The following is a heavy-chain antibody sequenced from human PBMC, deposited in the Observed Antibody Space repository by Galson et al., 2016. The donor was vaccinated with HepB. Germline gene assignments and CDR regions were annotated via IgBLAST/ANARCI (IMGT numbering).Heavy chain of an antibody. CDR3: ARDDSGGWYGFHYGMDV. J-gene: IGHJ6*02. CDR2: IYYSGRT. Sequence: ETLSLTCTVSGASISGYYLSWIRQPPGKGLEWIGYIYYSGRTNYNPSLKSRVTISVGTSKNQFSLKLSAVTAADTAVYYCARDDSGGWYGFHYGMDVWGQGTTVTVSS. V-gene: IGHV4-59*01. CDR1: GASISGYY. D-gene: IGHD6-19*01.